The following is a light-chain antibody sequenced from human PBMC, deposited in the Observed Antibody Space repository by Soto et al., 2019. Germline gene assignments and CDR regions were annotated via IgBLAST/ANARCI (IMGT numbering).Light chain of an antibody. CDR3: QQRSYWPRT. CDR2: DAS. CDR1: QSVSDY. Sequence: EIVLTQSPATLSLSPGERATLSCRASQSVSDYLAWYQHKPGQAPRLLISDASRRATGIPARFSGSGSGTVFTLTISSLEPEDFAVYYCQQRSYWPRTFGHATTVEIK. J-gene: IGKJ1*01. V-gene: IGKV3-11*01.